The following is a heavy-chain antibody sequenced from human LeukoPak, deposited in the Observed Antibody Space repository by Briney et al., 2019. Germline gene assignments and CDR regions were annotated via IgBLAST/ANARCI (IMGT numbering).Heavy chain of an antibody. D-gene: IGHD1-14*01. CDR3: ARDQKAGNAFDI. V-gene: IGHV4-59*01. CDR2: IYYSGST. J-gene: IGHJ3*02. Sequence: PSETLSLTCTVSGGSISSYYWSWIRQPPGKGLEWIGYIYYSGSTNYNPSLKSRVTISVDTSKNQFSLKLSSVTAADTAVYYCARDQKAGNAFDIWGQGTMVTVSS. CDR1: GGSISSYY.